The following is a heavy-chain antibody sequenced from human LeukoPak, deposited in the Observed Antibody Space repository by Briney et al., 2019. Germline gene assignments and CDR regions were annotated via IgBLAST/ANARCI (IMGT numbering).Heavy chain of an antibody. CDR1: GFTFTTFW. CDR3: ARGRAFGY. V-gene: IGHV3-7*03. J-gene: IGHJ4*02. Sequence: PGGSLRLSCAVSGFTFTTFWMNWIRQPPGKGLEWVANIKHDGSEKYYVDSVKGRLTIYRDNAKSSLYLQMNSLRAEDTAVYYCARGRAFGYWGQGTLVTVSS. CDR2: IKHDGSEK.